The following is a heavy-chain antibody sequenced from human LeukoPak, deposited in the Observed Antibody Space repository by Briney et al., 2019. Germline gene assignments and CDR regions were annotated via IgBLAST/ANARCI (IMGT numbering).Heavy chain of an antibody. V-gene: IGHV3-30-3*01. CDR3: AKAKEITMVRGVLDY. Sequence: GGSLRLSCAASGFTFDSYALHWVRQAPGKGLEWLAIITYDGTNKYYADSVKGRFTISRDNSKNTLFLQMNSLRAEDTAVYYCAKAKEITMVRGVLDYWGQGTLVTVSS. D-gene: IGHD3-10*01. J-gene: IGHJ4*02. CDR1: GFTFDSYA. CDR2: ITYDGTNK.